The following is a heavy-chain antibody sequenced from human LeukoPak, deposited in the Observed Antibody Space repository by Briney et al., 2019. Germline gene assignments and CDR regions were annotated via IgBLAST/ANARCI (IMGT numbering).Heavy chain of an antibody. CDR3: ARSSTTMTTRYFDL. CDR1: GFTFDDYG. CDR2: ITWNGANT. D-gene: IGHD4-17*01. Sequence: GGSLRLSCAASGFTFDDYGMNWVRQAPGKGLEWVSTITWNGANTVYADSVKGRFTISRDNAKSSLSLQMNSLSPEDTAFYYCARSSTTMTTRYFDLWGRGTLVTVSS. V-gene: IGHV3-20*04. J-gene: IGHJ2*01.